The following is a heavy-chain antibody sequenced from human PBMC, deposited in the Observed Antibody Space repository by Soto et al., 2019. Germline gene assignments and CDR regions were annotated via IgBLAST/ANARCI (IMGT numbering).Heavy chain of an antibody. Sequence: SETLSLPCTVSGGSISNYYWSWIRQPAGKGLEWIGRIYTSGSTNYNPSLKSRVTMSVDTSKNQFSLKLSSVTAADTAVYYCARETYSSSWYNWFDPWGQGTLVTVSS. CDR1: GGSISNYY. V-gene: IGHV4-4*07. J-gene: IGHJ5*02. CDR2: IYTSGST. D-gene: IGHD6-13*01. CDR3: ARETYSSSWYNWFDP.